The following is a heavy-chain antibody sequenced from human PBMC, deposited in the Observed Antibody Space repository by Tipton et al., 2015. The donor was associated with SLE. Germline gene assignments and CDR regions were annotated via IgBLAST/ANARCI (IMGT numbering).Heavy chain of an antibody. V-gene: IGHV4-39*01. J-gene: IGHJ4*02. CDR1: GGSISNYY. CDR3: ARLQTGDTFDY. D-gene: IGHD7-27*01. CDR2: IYYSGST. Sequence: TLSLTCTASGGSISNYYWSWIRQPPGKGLEWIGSIYYSGSTYYNPSLKSRVTISVDTSKNQFSLKLNSVTAADTAVYYCARLQTGDTFDYWGQGTLVTVSS.